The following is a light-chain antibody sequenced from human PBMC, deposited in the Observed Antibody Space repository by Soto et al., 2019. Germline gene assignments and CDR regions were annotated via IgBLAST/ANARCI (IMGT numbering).Light chain of an antibody. V-gene: IGKV3-15*01. CDR2: GAS. J-gene: IGKJ1*01. CDR3: QQYSNWPTT. Sequence: EIVMTQSPATLSVSPGERATLSCGASQSVRSNLAWYQQKLGQAPRLLIYGASTRATGIPARFSGSGSGTEFTLTISSLQSEDFAIYYCQQYSNWPTTFGQGTKVEIK. CDR1: QSVRSN.